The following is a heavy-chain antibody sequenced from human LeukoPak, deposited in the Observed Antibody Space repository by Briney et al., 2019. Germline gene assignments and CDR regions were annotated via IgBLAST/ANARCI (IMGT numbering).Heavy chain of an antibody. Sequence: ASVKVSCKASGYTFTHYHIHWVRQAPGQGLEWMGGIIPVFGTANYAQKFQGRVTITADESTSTAYMELSSLRSEDTAVYYCARSIGTQPAEYFQHWGQGTLVTVSS. J-gene: IGHJ1*01. CDR3: ARSIGTQPAEYFQH. CDR1: GYTFTHYH. D-gene: IGHD1-1*01. CDR2: IIPVFGTA. V-gene: IGHV1-69*13.